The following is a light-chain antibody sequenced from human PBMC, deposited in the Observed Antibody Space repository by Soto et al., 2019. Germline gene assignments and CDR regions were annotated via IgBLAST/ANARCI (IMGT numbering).Light chain of an antibody. Sequence: DIVLTQTPLSSPVTLGQPASISCRSSQSLVHSDGNTYLNWLLQRPGQPPRLLIYSVSNRVSGVPDRFSCSGAGTAFTRQISRVEADDVGIYYCVQATDFPRTFGQGTKVEIK. J-gene: IGKJ1*01. V-gene: IGKV2-24*01. CDR1: QSLVHSDGNTY. CDR3: VQATDFPRT. CDR2: SVS.